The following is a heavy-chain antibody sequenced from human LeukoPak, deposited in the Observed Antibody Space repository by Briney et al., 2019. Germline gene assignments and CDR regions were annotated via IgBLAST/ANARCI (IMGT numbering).Heavy chain of an antibody. CDR1: GYSFTTYW. J-gene: IGHJ4*02. V-gene: IGHV5-51*01. CDR2: IYPGDFDT. D-gene: IGHD6-19*01. CDR3: ARLNIAVAGVGDY. Sequence: GESLKISCQGSGYSFTTYWIGWVRQMPGKGLEWMGIIYPGDFDTRYSPSFQGQVTISADQSISTAYLQWSSLKASDTAMYYCARLNIAVAGVGDYWGQGTLVTVSS.